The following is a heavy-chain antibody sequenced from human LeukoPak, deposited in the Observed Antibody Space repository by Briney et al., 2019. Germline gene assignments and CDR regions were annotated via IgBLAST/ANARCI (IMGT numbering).Heavy chain of an antibody. Sequence: GGSLRLSCAASGFTFSSYAMHWVRQAPGKGLEWVAVISYDGSNKYYADSVKGRFTISRDNSKNTLYLQMNSLRAEDTAVYYCARGEQQLDPWGQGTLVTVSS. V-gene: IGHV3-30-3*01. D-gene: IGHD6-13*01. CDR1: GFTFSSYA. CDR2: ISYDGSNK. J-gene: IGHJ5*02. CDR3: ARGEQQLDP.